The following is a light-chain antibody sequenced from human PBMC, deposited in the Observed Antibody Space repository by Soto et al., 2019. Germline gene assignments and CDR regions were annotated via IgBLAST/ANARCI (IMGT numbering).Light chain of an antibody. CDR3: QVLDSSTGV. CDR1: NIGIKS. V-gene: IGLV3-21*04. CDR2: FDS. Sequence: SYVVTQPPSVSVAPGKTARITCGGDNIGIKSVHWYQQRPGQAPVVVIYFDSDRPSGIPERFSGSNAGNTANLTISRVEGGDEADYYCQVLDSSTGVFGGGTKLTV. J-gene: IGLJ3*02.